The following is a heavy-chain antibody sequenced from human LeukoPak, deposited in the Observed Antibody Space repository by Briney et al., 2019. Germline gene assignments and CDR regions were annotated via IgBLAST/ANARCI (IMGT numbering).Heavy chain of an antibody. Sequence: GGSLSLPCAASGFTFSSYVMNWVRQAPGKGLEWVSVISGGGGSTYYADSVKGRFTISRDNSKNTLFLQMNSLRAEDTAVYYCAKGGYCSSTSCYVAWFDPWGQGTLVTVSS. V-gene: IGHV3-23*01. CDR2: ISGGGGST. CDR3: AKGGYCSSTSCYVAWFDP. CDR1: GFTFSSYV. J-gene: IGHJ5*02. D-gene: IGHD2-2*01.